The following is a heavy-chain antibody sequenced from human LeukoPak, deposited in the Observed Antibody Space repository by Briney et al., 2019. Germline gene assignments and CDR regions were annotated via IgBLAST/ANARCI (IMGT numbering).Heavy chain of an antibody. J-gene: IGHJ4*02. V-gene: IGHV4-59*01. CDR2: IYYSGST. D-gene: IGHD2-2*01. CDR1: GGSISSYY. CDR3: ARETAVQLFDY. Sequence: SETLSLTCTVSGGSISSYYWSWIRQRPGKGLEWIGYIYYSGSTNYNPSLKSRVTISVDTSKNQFSLKLSSVTAADTAVYYCARETAVQLFDYWGQGTLVTVSS.